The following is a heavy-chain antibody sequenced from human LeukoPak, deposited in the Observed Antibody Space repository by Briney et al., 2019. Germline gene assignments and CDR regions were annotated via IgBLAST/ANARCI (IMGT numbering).Heavy chain of an antibody. V-gene: IGHV3-23*01. CDR3: PRRGVTLDAFDI. CDR1: GFTFSSYA. D-gene: IGHD3-10*01. J-gene: IGHJ3*02. CDR2: ISGGAAST. Sequence: GGSLRLSCAASGFTFSSYAMSWVRQAPGKGLEWVSSISGGAASTDYVDSVKGRFTISRDNSKNTLYLQMNSLRAEDTAVYYCPRRGVTLDAFDIWGQGTMVTVSS.